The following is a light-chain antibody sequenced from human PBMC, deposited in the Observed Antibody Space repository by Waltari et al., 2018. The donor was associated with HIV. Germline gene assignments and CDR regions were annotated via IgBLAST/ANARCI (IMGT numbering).Light chain of an antibody. J-gene: IGLJ2*01. CDR1: SSDVGGFNT. CDR2: EVS. CDR3: SSYRGSSSLVL. Sequence: ALTQPASVSGSPGQSITISCTGTSSDVGGFNTVSWYQQHPGKAPNLMIYEVSNRPSGVSNRFSGSKSGNTASLTISGLQAEDEADYYCSSYRGSSSLVLFGGGTKLTVL. V-gene: IGLV2-14*01.